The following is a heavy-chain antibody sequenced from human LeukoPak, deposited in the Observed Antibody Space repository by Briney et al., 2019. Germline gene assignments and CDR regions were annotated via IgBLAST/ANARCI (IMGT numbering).Heavy chain of an antibody. CDR2: IRNKPNSYST. J-gene: IGHJ4*02. CDR3: ASVMGCTNFDL. V-gene: IGHV3-72*01. Sequence: GGSLRLSCAASGFSFSDHFMDWVRQAPGKGLEWVGRIRNKPNSYSTIYAASVKGRFTISRDDSQNSLYLQMNSLKSEDTAVYYCASVMGCTNFDLWGQGTLVTVS. CDR1: GFSFSDHF. D-gene: IGHD2-2*01.